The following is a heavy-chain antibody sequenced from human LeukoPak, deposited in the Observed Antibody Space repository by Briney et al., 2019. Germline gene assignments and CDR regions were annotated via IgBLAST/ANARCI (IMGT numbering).Heavy chain of an antibody. CDR2: INHSGST. D-gene: IGHD6-13*01. CDR1: GGSFSGYY. Sequence: SETLSLTCAVYGGSFSGYYWSWIRQPPGKGLEWIGEINHSGSTNYNPSLKSRVTISVDTSKNQFSLKLGSVTAADTAVYYCARGRSRGYFDYWGQGTLVTVSS. CDR3: ARGRSRGYFDY. V-gene: IGHV4-34*01. J-gene: IGHJ4*02.